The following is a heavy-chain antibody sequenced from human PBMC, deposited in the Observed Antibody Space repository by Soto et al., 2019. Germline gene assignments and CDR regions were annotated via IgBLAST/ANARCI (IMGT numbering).Heavy chain of an antibody. CDR1: GYTFTSYD. CDR3: ARGRYTNYYYYMDV. Sequence: QVQLVQSGAEVKKPGASVKVSCKASGYTFTSYDINWVRQATGQGLEWMGWMNPNSGNTGYAQKFQGRVTMTRNTSISAAYMELSSLRSGDTGVYYCARGRYTNYYYYMDVWGKGTTVTVSS. CDR2: MNPNSGNT. V-gene: IGHV1-8*01. D-gene: IGHD5-12*01. J-gene: IGHJ6*03.